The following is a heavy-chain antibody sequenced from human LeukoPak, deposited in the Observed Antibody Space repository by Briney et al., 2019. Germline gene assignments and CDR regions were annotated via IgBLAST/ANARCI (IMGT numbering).Heavy chain of an antibody. Sequence: PSETLSLTCTVSGDSISSSNYYWGWIRQPPGKGLEWIGSIYYSGSTYYNPSLKSRVTISVDTSKNQFSLKLTSVTAADTAVYYCARGRGGRSRYYFDYWGQGTLVTVSS. V-gene: IGHV4-39*01. D-gene: IGHD3-16*01. J-gene: IGHJ4*02. CDR1: GDSISSSNYY. CDR3: ARGRGGRSRYYFDY. CDR2: IYYSGST.